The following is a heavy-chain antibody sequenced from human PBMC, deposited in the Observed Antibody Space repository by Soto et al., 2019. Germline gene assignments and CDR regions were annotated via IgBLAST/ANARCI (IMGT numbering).Heavy chain of an antibody. CDR3: AKGRGYCSSTSCYVGSDY. CDR2: ISGSGGST. V-gene: IGHV3-23*01. CDR1: GFTVSNNY. J-gene: IGHJ4*02. D-gene: IGHD2-2*01. Sequence: PGGSLRLSCAASGFTVSNNYMTWVRQAPGKGLEWVSAISGSGGSTYYADSVKGRFTISRDNSKNTLYLQMNSLRAEDTAVYYCAKGRGYCSSTSCYVGSDYWGQGT.